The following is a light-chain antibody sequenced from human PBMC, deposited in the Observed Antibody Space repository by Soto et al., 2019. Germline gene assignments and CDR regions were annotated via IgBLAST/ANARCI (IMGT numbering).Light chain of an antibody. CDR2: EVY. Sequence: QSAPTQPPSASGSPGQSVTFSCTGTSSDVGGYNYVSWYQQYPGKAPKLMIYEVYKRPSGVPDRFSGSKSGNTSSLTVSGLQPEDEADYYCSAYAGSSTWVFGGGTKLTVL. V-gene: IGLV2-8*01. CDR1: SSDVGGYNY. J-gene: IGLJ2*01. CDR3: SAYAGSSTWV.